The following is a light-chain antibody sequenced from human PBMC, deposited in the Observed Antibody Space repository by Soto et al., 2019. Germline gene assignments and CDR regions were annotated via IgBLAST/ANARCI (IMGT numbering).Light chain of an antibody. Sequence: QSVLTQPASVSGSPGQSITISCTGTSSDVGSYSLVSWYQQYPGKAPKLMIYEGSKRPSGVSNRFSGSKSGNMASLTISGLQAEDEADYYCCSYAGSSTYVFGTGTKVTVL. CDR3: CSYAGSSTYV. V-gene: IGLV2-23*01. CDR1: SSDVGSYSL. J-gene: IGLJ1*01. CDR2: EGS.